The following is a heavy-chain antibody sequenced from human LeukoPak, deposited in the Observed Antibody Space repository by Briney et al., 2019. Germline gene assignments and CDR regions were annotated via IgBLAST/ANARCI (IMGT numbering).Heavy chain of an antibody. CDR2: ISYDGSNK. CDR3: ARDSTMVRGVIERLDY. V-gene: IGHV3-30-3*01. D-gene: IGHD3-10*01. J-gene: IGHJ4*02. CDR1: GFTFSSYA. Sequence: GGSLRLSCAASGFTFSSYAMHWVRQAPGKGLEWLAVISYDGSNKYYADSVKGRFTISRDNSKNTLYLQMNSLRAEDTAVYYCARDSTMVRGVIERLDYWGQGTLVTVSS.